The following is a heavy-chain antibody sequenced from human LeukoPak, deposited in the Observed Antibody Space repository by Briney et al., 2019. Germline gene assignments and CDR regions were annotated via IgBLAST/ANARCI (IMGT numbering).Heavy chain of an antibody. Sequence: PGGSLRLSCAASGFTFSSYGMHWVRQAPGKGLEWVAVISYDGSNKYYADSVKGRFTISRDTAKNTLYLQMNSLRAEDTAVYYCVRVHVGTDMVDIDYWGQGTLVTVSS. J-gene: IGHJ4*02. D-gene: IGHD5-18*01. CDR3: VRVHVGTDMVDIDY. CDR2: ISYDGSNK. CDR1: GFTFSSYG. V-gene: IGHV3-30*03.